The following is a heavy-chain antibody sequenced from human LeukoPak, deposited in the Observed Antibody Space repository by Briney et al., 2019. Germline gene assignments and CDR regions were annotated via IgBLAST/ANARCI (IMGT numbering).Heavy chain of an antibody. CDR2: ISGSGGST. D-gene: IGHD5-12*01. J-gene: IGHJ4*02. V-gene: IGHV3-23*01. CDR1: GFTFISFA. Sequence: GGSLRLSCAASGFTFISFAMSWVRQAPGKGLEWVSTISGSGGSTYYADSVKGRFTISRANSRNTLYLQLNSLRGEDTALYYCAKDRGSRGYSGYDFFDQWGQGTLVTVSS. CDR3: AKDRGSRGYSGYDFFDQ.